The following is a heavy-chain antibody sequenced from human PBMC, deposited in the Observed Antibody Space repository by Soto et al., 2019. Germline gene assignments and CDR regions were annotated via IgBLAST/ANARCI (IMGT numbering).Heavy chain of an antibody. D-gene: IGHD3-3*01. V-gene: IGHV4-30-4*08. CDR2: VYYTGST. CDR1: GGSISSEDHY. CDR3: AREGFWSGRVDS. J-gene: IGHJ4*02. Sequence: QVQLQESGPGLLKPSQTLSLICTVSGGSISSEDHYWSWIRQSPGKGLEWVRYVYYTGSTYYNPSLKSRFNISVDTSTNQFALNLSSVTAADTALYFCAREGFWSGRVDSWGRGTLVTVSS.